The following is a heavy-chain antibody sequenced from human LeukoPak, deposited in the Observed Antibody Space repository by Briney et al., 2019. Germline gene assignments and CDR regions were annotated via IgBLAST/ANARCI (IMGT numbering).Heavy chain of an antibody. CDR1: GGSISSYC. Sequence: SETLSLTCTVSGGSISSYCWSWIRQPPGKGLEWIAYIYYSGSTNYNPSLKSRVTISVDTSKNQFSLKLSSVTAADTAVYYCARWGRWLLFDYWGQGTLVTVSS. V-gene: IGHV4-59*08. CDR3: ARWGRWLLFDY. J-gene: IGHJ4*02. D-gene: IGHD5-24*01. CDR2: IYYSGST.